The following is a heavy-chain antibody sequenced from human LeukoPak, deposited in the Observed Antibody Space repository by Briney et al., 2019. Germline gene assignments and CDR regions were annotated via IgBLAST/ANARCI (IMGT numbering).Heavy chain of an antibody. CDR2: ISSSGTTM. Sequence: GGSLRLSCAASGFTFSNYYMSWIRQAPGKGLEWVSYISSSGTTMYYADSVKGRFIISRDNAKNSLFLQMNSLRAEGTAVYYCARGDYDKYGMDVWGQGTTVTVSS. CDR1: GFTFSNYY. V-gene: IGHV3-11*01. J-gene: IGHJ6*02. CDR3: ARGDYDKYGMDV.